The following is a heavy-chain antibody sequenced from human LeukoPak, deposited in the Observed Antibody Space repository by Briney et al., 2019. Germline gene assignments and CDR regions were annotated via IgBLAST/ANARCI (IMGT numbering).Heavy chain of an antibody. D-gene: IGHD3-22*01. CDR2: IYYSGTT. V-gene: IGHV4-39*01. CDR1: GGSISSSSYY. Sequence: SETLSLTCTVSGGSISSSSYYWGWIRQPPGKGLEWIARIYYSGTTYYNPSLKSRVSISADTSKNQSALKVSSVTAADTAVYYCTSRGWIVGLVDYWGQGTLVTVSS. CDR3: TSRGWIVGLVDY. J-gene: IGHJ4*02.